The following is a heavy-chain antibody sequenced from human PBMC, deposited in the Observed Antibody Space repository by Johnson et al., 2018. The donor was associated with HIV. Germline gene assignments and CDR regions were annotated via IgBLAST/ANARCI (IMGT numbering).Heavy chain of an antibody. CDR2: IYSGGRT. Sequence: VQLVESGGGLVQPGGSLRLSCAASGFTVSSNYMSWVRQAPGQGLEWVSLIYSGGRTYYADSVKGRFTIPRDNSKNTLYLQMTTLGAEDTAVYYCAREAGAFDIWGQGTTVTVSP. CDR3: AREAGAFDI. CDR1: GFTVSSNY. J-gene: IGHJ3*02. V-gene: IGHV3-53*01.